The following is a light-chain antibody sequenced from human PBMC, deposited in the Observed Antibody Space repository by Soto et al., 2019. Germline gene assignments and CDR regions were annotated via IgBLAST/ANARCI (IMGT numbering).Light chain of an antibody. J-gene: IGKJ1*01. CDR2: DAS. Sequence: DIQMTQSPSTLSGSVGDRVTITCRASQTISSWLAWYQQKPGKAPELLIFDASNLKSGVSSRFSGSGSGTEFTLTISRLQPDDVATYYCLQYSSHSWTFGQGTKVEIK. CDR1: QTISSW. CDR3: LQYSSHSWT. V-gene: IGKV1-5*01.